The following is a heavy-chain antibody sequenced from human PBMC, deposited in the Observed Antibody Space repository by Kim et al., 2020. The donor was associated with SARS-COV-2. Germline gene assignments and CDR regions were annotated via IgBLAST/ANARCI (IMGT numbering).Heavy chain of an antibody. D-gene: IGHD3-10*01. V-gene: IGHV1-69*13. CDR1: GGTFSSYA. J-gene: IGHJ6*02. CDR2: IIPIFGTA. CDR3: ASGEVRGVPPYFHYGMDV. Sequence: SVKVSCKASGGTFSSYAISWVRQAPGQGLEWMGGIIPIFGTANYAQKFQGRVTITADESTSTAYMELSSLRSEDTAVYYCASGEVRGVPPYFHYGMDVWGQGTTVTVSS.